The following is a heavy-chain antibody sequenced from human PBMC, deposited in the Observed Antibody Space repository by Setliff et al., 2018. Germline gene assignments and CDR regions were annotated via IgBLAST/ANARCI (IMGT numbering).Heavy chain of an antibody. Sequence: PSETLSLTCTVSGGSISSGDYYWSWIRQPPGKGLEWITYIYYSGSSYYNPSLQSRVTISVDTSKNQFSLKLSSVTAADTAVYYCARYRFGKDFDYWGQGTLVTVS. D-gene: IGHD3-16*02. V-gene: IGHV4-30-4*08. CDR3: ARYRFGKDFDY. J-gene: IGHJ4*02. CDR1: GGSISSGDYY. CDR2: IYYSGSS.